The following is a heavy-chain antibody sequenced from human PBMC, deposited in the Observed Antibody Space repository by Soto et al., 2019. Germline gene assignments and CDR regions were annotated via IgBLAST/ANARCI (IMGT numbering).Heavy chain of an antibody. J-gene: IGHJ4*02. V-gene: IGHV3-15*01. CDR1: GFTLNNAW. CDR2: IKTKPEGGTT. D-gene: IGHD3-10*01. CDR3: ATGAGTPAEHFDF. Sequence: PGGSLRLSCAASGFTLNNAWVNWVRQAPGKGLEWVGRIKTKPEGGTTDYAAPVKGRFTISRDDSKNTLSLQMDSLESEDTAVYYCATGAGTPAEHFDFWGQGTLVTVSS.